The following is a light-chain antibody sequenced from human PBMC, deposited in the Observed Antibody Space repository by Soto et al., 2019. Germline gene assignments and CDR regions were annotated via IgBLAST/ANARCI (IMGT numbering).Light chain of an antibody. Sequence: QSVLTQPPSASGTPGQRVTISCSGSSSNIGSNYVYWYQQLPGTAPKLLIYRNNQRPSGVPDRFSGSKAGNTASLTISGLQAEDEADYYCSSFTTSSTWVFGGGTKVTVL. CDR2: RNN. V-gene: IGLV1-47*01. CDR1: SSNIGSNY. J-gene: IGLJ3*02. CDR3: SSFTTSSTWV.